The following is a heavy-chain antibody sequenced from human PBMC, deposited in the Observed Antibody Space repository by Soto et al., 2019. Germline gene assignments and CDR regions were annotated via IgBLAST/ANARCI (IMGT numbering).Heavy chain of an antibody. V-gene: IGHV3-23*01. CDR1: GFTFSSYA. CDR3: AKDRGSSLSHPPREYLQH. J-gene: IGHJ1*01. D-gene: IGHD6-13*01. Sequence: GGSLRLSCAASGFTFSSYAMSWVRQAPGKGLEWVSAISGSGGSTYYADSVKGRFTISRDNSKNTLYLQMNSLRAEDTAVYYCAKDRGSSLSHPPREYLQHWGQGTLVTVSS. CDR2: ISGSGGST.